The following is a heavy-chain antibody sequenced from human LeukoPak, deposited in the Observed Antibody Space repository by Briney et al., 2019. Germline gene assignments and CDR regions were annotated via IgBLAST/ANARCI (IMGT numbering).Heavy chain of an antibody. J-gene: IGHJ4*02. V-gene: IGHV3-30-3*01. Sequence: PGTSLRLSCAASGFTFSSYALHWVRQAPGKGLEWVALISYDESNKYYADSVKGRFTISRDNSNSALHLQMNSLKPADTAVYYCARGHPYCSGSYNYFDFWGQGTLVTVSS. D-gene: IGHD3-10*01. CDR2: ISYDESNK. CDR3: ARGHPYCSGSYNYFDF. CDR1: GFTFSSYA.